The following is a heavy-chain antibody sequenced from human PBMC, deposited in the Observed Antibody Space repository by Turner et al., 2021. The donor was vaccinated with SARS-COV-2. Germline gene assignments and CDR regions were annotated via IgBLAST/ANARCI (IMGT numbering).Heavy chain of an antibody. V-gene: IGHV3-74*03. D-gene: IGHD3-3*01. J-gene: IGHJ4*02. CDR2: ILGNGSSP. CDR1: GFTFSKFL. Sequence: EVQLFESGVGLPRSAVYLSLSCAASGFTFSKFLMHWAPQAPGKGLVRITRILGNGSSPEYSDSVEGRFTISSDNAKNTLYLQMNSLTTAESAVYYCVRSDVDAWNGLLDYWGQGTLVTVSS. CDR3: VRSDVDAWNGLLDY.